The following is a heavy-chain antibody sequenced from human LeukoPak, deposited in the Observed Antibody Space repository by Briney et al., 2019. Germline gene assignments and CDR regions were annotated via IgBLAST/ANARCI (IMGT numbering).Heavy chain of an antibody. CDR2: ISGGGGST. CDR3: AKGGKWDVTPFDY. V-gene: IGHV3-23*01. CDR1: GFTFSNSA. D-gene: IGHD1-26*01. Sequence: GGSLRLSCAASGFTFSNSAMSWVRQAPGKGLEWVSTISGGGGSTYYADSVKGRFTISRDNSKNTLYLQVNSLRAEDTAVYYCAKGGKWDVTPFDYWGQGTLVTVSS. J-gene: IGHJ4*02.